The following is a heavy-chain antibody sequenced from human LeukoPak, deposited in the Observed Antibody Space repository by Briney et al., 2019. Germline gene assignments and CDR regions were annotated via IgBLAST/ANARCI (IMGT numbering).Heavy chain of an antibody. D-gene: IGHD2-21*02. J-gene: IGHJ4*02. CDR3: ARRRYCGGDCYTRSDY. CDR2: ISGSGGST. Sequence: GGSLRLSCAASGFTFSSYAMSWVRQAPGKGLEWDSAISGSGGSTYYADSVKGRFTISRDNSKNTLYLQMNSLRAEDTAVYYCARRRYCGGDCYTRSDYWGQGTLVTVSS. CDR1: GFTFSSYA. V-gene: IGHV3-23*01.